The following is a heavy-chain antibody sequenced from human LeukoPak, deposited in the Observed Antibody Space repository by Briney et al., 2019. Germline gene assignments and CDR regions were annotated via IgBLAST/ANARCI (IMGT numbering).Heavy chain of an antibody. Sequence: PSETLSLTCTVSAGSIRNYYWSWIRQPPGKGLEWIGSIISSGSTNYNPSLRSTVPMSVDTSTNQFSMKLSSVISAGTAVYSCARGFSSGGVCYYFDYWGQGTLVTVSS. CDR2: IISSGST. CDR1: AGSIRNYY. CDR3: ARGFSSGGVCYYFDY. J-gene: IGHJ4*02. V-gene: IGHV4-59*01. D-gene: IGHD2-8*02.